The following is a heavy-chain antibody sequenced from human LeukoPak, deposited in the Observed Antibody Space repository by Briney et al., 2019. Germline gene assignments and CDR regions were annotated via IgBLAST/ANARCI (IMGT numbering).Heavy chain of an antibody. J-gene: IGHJ6*02. CDR2: INAGNGNT. D-gene: IGHD2-15*01. V-gene: IGHV1-3*01. CDR3: ARSYCSGGSCYRHYYYYYGMDV. Sequence: ASVKVSCKASGYTFTSYAMHWVRQAPGQRLEWMGWINAGNGNTKYSQKFQGRVTITRDTSASTAYMELSSLRSEDTAVYYCARSYCSGGSCYRHYYYYYGMDVWGQGTTVTVSS. CDR1: GYTFTSYA.